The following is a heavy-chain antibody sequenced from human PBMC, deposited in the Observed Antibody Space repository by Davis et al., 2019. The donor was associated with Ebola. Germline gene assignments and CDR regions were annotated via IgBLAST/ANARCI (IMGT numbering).Heavy chain of an antibody. CDR1: GYTFTSYG. CDR3: ARDSGYSSGWYDAFDI. V-gene: IGHV1-18*01. CDR2: ISAYNGNT. Sequence: AASVTVSCKASGYTFTSYGISWVRQAPGQGLEWMGWISAYNGNTNYAQKLQGRVTMTTDTSTSTAYMELRSLRSDDTAVYYCARDSGYSSGWYDAFDIWGQGTMVTVSS. J-gene: IGHJ3*02. D-gene: IGHD6-19*01.